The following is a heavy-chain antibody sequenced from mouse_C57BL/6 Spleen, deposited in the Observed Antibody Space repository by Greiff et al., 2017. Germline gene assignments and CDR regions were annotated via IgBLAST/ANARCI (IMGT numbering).Heavy chain of an antibody. CDR3: TGSNYVDAMDY. CDR1: GFNIKDDY. V-gene: IGHV14-4*01. Sequence: VQLKQSGAELVRPGASVKLSCTASGFNIKDDYMHWVKQRPEQGLEWIGWIDPENGDTEYASKFQGKATITADTSSNTAYLQLSSLTSEDTAVYYCTGSNYVDAMDYWGQGTSVTVSS. CDR2: IDPENGDT. D-gene: IGHD2-5*01. J-gene: IGHJ4*01.